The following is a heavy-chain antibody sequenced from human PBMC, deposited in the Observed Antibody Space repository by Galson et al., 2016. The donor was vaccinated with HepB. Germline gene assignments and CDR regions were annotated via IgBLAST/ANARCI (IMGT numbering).Heavy chain of an antibody. CDR3: AKEFVATGGVVGDY. CDR1: GFTFSTTA. CDR2: ISNSGSTT. Sequence: SLRLSCAASGFTFSTTAMSWVRQAPGKGLEWVSAISNSGSTTYCADSVKGRFTISRDNSKNTLYLQMTSLRVEDTALYYCAKEFVATGGVVGDYWGQGTLVTVSS. J-gene: IGHJ4*02. V-gene: IGHV3-23*01. D-gene: IGHD2-8*02.